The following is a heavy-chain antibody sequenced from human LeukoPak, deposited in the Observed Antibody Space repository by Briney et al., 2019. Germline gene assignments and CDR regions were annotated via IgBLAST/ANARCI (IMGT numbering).Heavy chain of an antibody. CDR1: GFTFSSYA. Sequence: GRSLRLSCAASGFTFSSYAMHWVRQAPGKGLEWVAVISYDGSNKYYADSLGGRFTISRDNSKDMVYLQMNSLKVEDTATYYCGKEGGAWGQGTKVTVSS. CDR3: GKEGGA. V-gene: IGHV3-30-3*01. J-gene: IGHJ5*02. CDR2: ISYDGSNK. D-gene: IGHD3-16*01.